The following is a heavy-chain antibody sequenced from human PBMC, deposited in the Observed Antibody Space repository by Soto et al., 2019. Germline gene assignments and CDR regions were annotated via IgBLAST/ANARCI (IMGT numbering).Heavy chain of an antibody. CDR1: GFTFSNAW. V-gene: IGHV3-15*07. D-gene: IGHD6-19*01. CDR2: IKSKTDGGTT. J-gene: IGHJ5*02. CDR3: TTDPGYSSGWYRSNNWFDP. Sequence: GGSLRLSCAASGFTFSNAWMNWVRQAPGKGLEWVGRIKSKTDGGTTDYAAPVKGRFTISRDDSKNTLYLQMNSLKTEDTAVYYCTTDPGYSSGWYRSNNWFDPWGQGTLVTVSS.